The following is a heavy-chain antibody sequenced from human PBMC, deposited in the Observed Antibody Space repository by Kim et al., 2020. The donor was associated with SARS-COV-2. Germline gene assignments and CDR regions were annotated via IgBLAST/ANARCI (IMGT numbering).Heavy chain of an antibody. CDR2: ISAYNGNT. CDR1: GYTFTSYG. V-gene: IGHV1-18*01. J-gene: IGHJ6*02. Sequence: ASVKVSCKASGYTFTSYGISWVRQAPGQGLEWMGWISAYNGNTNYAQKLQGRVTMTTDTSTSTAYMELRSLRSDDTAVYYCARDSAGIVVVVAATPYYYGMDVWGQGTTVTVSS. CDR3: ARDSAGIVVVVAATPYYYGMDV. D-gene: IGHD2-15*01.